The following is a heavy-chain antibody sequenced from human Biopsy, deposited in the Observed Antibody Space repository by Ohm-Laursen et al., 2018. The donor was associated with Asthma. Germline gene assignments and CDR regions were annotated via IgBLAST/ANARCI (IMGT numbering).Heavy chain of an antibody. CDR3: ARTYFDFLTGQVHDAFAM. CDR2: INAANGNT. V-gene: IGHV1-3*01. J-gene: IGHJ3*02. Sequence: SVKVSCKASGYTFTNYAIHWVRQAPGHSLEWMGWINAANGNTKYSQKFQGRLTISRDTSASTAYMDLSSLRSEDTAVYYCARTYFDFLTGQVHDAFAMWGQGTMVTVSS. CDR1: GYTFTNYA. D-gene: IGHD3-9*01.